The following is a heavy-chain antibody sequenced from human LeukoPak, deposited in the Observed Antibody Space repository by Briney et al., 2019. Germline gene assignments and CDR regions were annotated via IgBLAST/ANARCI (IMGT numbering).Heavy chain of an antibody. CDR2: ISTYNGHT. D-gene: IGHD3-10*01. J-gene: IGHJ4*02. Sequence: ASVTVSCKTSGYTFASYGVTWVRQAPGQGLEWMGWISTYNGHTHYAQKLQGRVTMTTDTSTSTAYMELRSLRSDDTAVYYCARQVDSTMALPDYWGQGTLVTVSS. CDR1: GYTFASYG. V-gene: IGHV1-18*01. CDR3: ARQVDSTMALPDY.